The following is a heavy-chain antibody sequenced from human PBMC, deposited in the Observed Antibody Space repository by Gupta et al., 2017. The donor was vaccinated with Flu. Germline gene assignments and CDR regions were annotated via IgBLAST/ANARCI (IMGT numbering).Heavy chain of an antibody. J-gene: IGHJ4*02. CDR3: ARRAGYYYDSSGYYRLGYYFDY. Sequence: EVQLVQSGAEVKTRGESLKLSCKGSGSSYTSYWIRSVRQMPGKGLEWMGSIYPGDSDTRVSRSFQGQVTISADKSISTAYMQWRRLKASDTDMYYCARRAGYYYDSSGYYRLGYYFDYWGQGTLVTVSS. CDR2: IYPGDSDT. D-gene: IGHD3-22*01. CDR1: GSSYTSYW. V-gene: IGHV5-51*01.